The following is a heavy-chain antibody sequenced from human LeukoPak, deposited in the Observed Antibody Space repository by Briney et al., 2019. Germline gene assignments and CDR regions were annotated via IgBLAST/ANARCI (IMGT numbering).Heavy chain of an antibody. V-gene: IGHV1-69*13. D-gene: IGHD2-2*01. Sequence: GASVKVSCKASGGTFSSYAISWVRQAPGQGLEWMGGIIPIFGTANYAQKFQGRVTITADESTSTAYMELSSLRSEDTAVYYCARDLGGIVVVPAAMPYNWFDPWGRGTLVTVSS. CDR3: ARDLGGIVVVPAAMPYNWFDP. J-gene: IGHJ5*02. CDR1: GGTFSSYA. CDR2: IIPIFGTA.